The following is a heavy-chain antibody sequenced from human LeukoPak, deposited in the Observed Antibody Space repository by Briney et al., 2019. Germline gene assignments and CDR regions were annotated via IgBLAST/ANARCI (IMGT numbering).Heavy chain of an antibody. CDR2: INHSGST. Sequence: SETLSLTCAVYGGSFSGYYWSWIRQPPGKGLEWIGEINHSGSTNYNPSLKSRVTISVDTSKNQFSLKLTSVTAADTAVYFCARHPFSSPFDYWGQGTLVTVSS. D-gene: IGHD2/OR15-2a*01. CDR3: ARHPFSSPFDY. J-gene: IGHJ4*02. CDR1: GGSFSGYY. V-gene: IGHV4-34*01.